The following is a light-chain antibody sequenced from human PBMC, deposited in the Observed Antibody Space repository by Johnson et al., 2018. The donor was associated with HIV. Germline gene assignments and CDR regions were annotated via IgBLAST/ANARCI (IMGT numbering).Light chain of an antibody. CDR3: GTGDSSLSAYV. CDR2: DNH. CDR1: SSNIGNNY. Sequence: QSVLTQPPSVSAAPGQKVNISCSGSSSNIGNNYVSWYQQLPGTAPKVLIYDNHKRPSGIPDRVSGSKSGTSATLGITGLQTGDEADYYCGTGDSSLSAYVFGTGTKVTVL. J-gene: IGLJ1*01. V-gene: IGLV1-51*01.